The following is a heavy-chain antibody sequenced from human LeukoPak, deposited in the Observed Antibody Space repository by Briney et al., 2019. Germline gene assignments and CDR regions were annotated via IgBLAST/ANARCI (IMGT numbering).Heavy chain of an antibody. Sequence: GGSLRLSCAVSGFRDFTFSSYEMNWVRQAPGKGLEWVSYISSSGNTIYYADSVKGRFTISRDNAKNSLYVQMNSLRAEDTAVYYCVRGASNWNFDYYGMDVWGQGTTVIVSS. V-gene: IGHV3-48*03. CDR3: VRGASNWNFDYYGMDV. CDR1: GFRDFTFSSYE. D-gene: IGHD1-1*01. J-gene: IGHJ6*02. CDR2: ISSSGNTI.